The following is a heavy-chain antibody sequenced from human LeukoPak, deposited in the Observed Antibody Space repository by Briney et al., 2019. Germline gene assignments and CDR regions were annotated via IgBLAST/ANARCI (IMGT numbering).Heavy chain of an antibody. V-gene: IGHV3-23*01. Sequence: PGGSLRLSCAASGFTFSSYGMSWVRQAPGKGLEWVSAISGSGGSTYYADSVKGRFTISRDNSKNTLYLQMNSLRAEDTAVYYCARDNDSRDPPHFDYWGQGTLVTVSS. J-gene: IGHJ4*02. CDR2: ISGSGGST. CDR3: ARDNDSRDPPHFDY. D-gene: IGHD3-16*01. CDR1: GFTFSSYG.